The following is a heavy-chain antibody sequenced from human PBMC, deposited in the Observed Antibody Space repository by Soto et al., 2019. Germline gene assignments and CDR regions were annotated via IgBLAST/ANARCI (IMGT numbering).Heavy chain of an antibody. CDR1: GFTFSNAW. Sequence: GGSLRLSCAASGFTFSNAWMSWVRQAPGKGLEWVGRIKSKTDGGTTDYAAPVKGRFTISRDDSKNTLYLQMNSLRTEDTAVYYCTTEEWEPSHTTYYYYGMDVWGQGTKVTVYS. CDR2: IKSKTDGGTT. D-gene: IGHD1-26*01. CDR3: TTEEWEPSHTTYYYYGMDV. V-gene: IGHV3-15*01. J-gene: IGHJ6*02.